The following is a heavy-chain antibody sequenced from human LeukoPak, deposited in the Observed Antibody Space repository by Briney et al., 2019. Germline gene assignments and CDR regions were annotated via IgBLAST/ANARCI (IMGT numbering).Heavy chain of an antibody. CDR2: ISWNSGRI. CDR3: AKDTVAVVFIAAPDRFDY. Sequence: PGGSLRLSCAASGFTFDDYAMHWVRQVPGKGLEWVSGISWNSGRIGYADSVKGRFTTSRDNAKNSLYLQMNSLRAEDTALYYCAKDTVAVVFIAAPDRFDYWGQGTLVTVSS. D-gene: IGHD6-13*01. CDR1: GFTFDDYA. J-gene: IGHJ4*02. V-gene: IGHV3-9*01.